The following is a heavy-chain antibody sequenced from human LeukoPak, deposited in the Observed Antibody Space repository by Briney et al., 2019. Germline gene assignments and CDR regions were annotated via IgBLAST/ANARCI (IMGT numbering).Heavy chain of an antibody. CDR3: ARDLGRNVLRYFDWPREDY. J-gene: IGHJ4*02. Sequence: GGSLRLSCGASGFTFSFFWMSWVRQAPGKGLEWVANIKEDGSEKHYVASVKGRFTISRDNAKKSLYLEMNSLRAEDTAVYYCARDLGRNVLRYFDWPREDYWGQGTLVTVSS. CDR1: GFTFSFFW. D-gene: IGHD3-9*01. CDR2: IKEDGSEK. V-gene: IGHV3-7*01.